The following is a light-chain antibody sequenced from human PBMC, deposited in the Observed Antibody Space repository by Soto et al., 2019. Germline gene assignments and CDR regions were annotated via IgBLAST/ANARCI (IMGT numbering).Light chain of an antibody. CDR3: SSYTTGSLYV. J-gene: IGLJ1*01. CDR1: SSDVGAYNY. V-gene: IGLV2-14*01. CDR2: DVN. Sequence: QSALTQPASVSGSPGQSIAISCTGTSSDVGAYNYVSWYQQHPGKAPKVMIYDVNNRTSGVSDRFSGSKSGNTASLTISGLQADYEADYYCSSYTTGSLYVFGSGTKLTVL.